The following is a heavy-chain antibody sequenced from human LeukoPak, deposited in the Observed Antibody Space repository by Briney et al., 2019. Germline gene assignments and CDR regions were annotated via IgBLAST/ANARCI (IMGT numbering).Heavy chain of an antibody. J-gene: IGHJ4*02. CDR1: GFTFSSYW. D-gene: IGHD3-10*01. CDR2: IKQDGSEK. CDR3: ARGVYYGLYYFDY. Sequence: GGSLRLSCAASGFTFSSYWMSWVRQAPGKGLEWVANIKQDGSEKYYVDSVKGRFTISRDNAKNSLYLQMNSLRAEDTAVYYCARGVYYGLYYFDYWGQGTLATVSS. V-gene: IGHV3-7*01.